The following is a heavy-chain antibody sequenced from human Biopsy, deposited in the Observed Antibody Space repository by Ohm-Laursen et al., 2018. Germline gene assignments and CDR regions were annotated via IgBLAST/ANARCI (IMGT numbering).Heavy chain of an antibody. V-gene: IGHV4-31*03. Sequence: TLSLTCTVSGVSINGGRYYWNWIRHHPGKGLEWIGNIFYSANTYSNPSLKSRVTISVDTSKNQFSLKLSSVTAADTAVYYCARLGSGDYFPTFFDFWGQGALVTASS. CDR2: IFYSANT. CDR1: GVSINGGRYY. CDR3: ARLGSGDYFPTFFDF. D-gene: IGHD5-12*01. J-gene: IGHJ4*02.